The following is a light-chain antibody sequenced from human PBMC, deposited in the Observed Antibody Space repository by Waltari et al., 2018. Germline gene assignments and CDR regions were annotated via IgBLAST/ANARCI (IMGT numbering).Light chain of an antibody. Sequence: IVLTQFPGTMSLSPGERATLSCRASKSVTSSFLAWDQQKPGQAPRLLIYGASSRATGIPDRFSGSGSGTDFTLTISRLEPEDFAVYFCQQYGSSPGYTFGQGTKLEIK. CDR2: GAS. V-gene: IGKV3-20*01. CDR1: KSVTSSF. J-gene: IGKJ2*01. CDR3: QQYGSSPGYT.